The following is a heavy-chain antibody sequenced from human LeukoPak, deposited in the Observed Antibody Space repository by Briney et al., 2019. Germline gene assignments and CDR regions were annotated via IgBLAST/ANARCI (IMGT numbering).Heavy chain of an antibody. CDR3: ARSPVRYSGYDDY. V-gene: IGHV3-20*04. CDR2: INWNGGST. J-gene: IGHJ4*02. D-gene: IGHD5-12*01. CDR1: GFTFDDYG. Sequence: SGGSLRLSCAASGFTFDDYGMSWVRQAPGKGLEWVSGINWNGGSTGYADSVKGQFTISRDNAKNSLYLQMNSLRAEDTALYYCARSPVRYSGYDDYWGQGTLVTVSS.